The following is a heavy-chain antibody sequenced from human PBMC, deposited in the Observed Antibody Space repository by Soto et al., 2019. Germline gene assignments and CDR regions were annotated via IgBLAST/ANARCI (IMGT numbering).Heavy chain of an antibody. D-gene: IGHD3-10*01. CDR2: IYYSGST. CDR1: GGSISSYY. V-gene: IGHV4-59*01. Sequence: SETLSLTCTVSGGSISSYYWSWIRQPPGKGLEWIGYIYYSGSTNYNPSLKSRVTISVDTSKNQFSLKLSSVTAADTAVYYCARVIINGDYFDYWGQGTLVTVSS. CDR3: ARVIINGDYFDY. J-gene: IGHJ4*02.